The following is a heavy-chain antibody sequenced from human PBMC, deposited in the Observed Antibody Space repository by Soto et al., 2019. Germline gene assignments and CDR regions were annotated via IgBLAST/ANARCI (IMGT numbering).Heavy chain of an antibody. CDR3: ARELVGRYTGLDV. CDR2: ILYDGNK. Sequence: GGSLRLSCVASGFTFSSYAMHWVRQAPGKGLEWVAVILYDGNKYYADSVRGRFTISRDNSKNTLYLQLNSLTSEDTAVYYCARELVGRYTGLDVWGQGTTVTVSS. CDR1: GFTFSSYA. D-gene: IGHD1-26*01. J-gene: IGHJ6*02. V-gene: IGHV3-30*14.